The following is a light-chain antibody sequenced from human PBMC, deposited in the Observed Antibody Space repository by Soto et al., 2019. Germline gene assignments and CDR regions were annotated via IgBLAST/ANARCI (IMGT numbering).Light chain of an antibody. CDR2: DAS. CDR1: QSVSGRY. J-gene: IGKJ1*01. Sequence: EIVLTQSPGTLSLSPGERATLSCRASQSVSGRYLAWYQQKPGQAPSLLIYDASSRATGIPDRFSGSGSETDFSLTISRLEPEDFAVYYCQQYGSSPWTFGQGTKVEIK. V-gene: IGKV3-20*01. CDR3: QQYGSSPWT.